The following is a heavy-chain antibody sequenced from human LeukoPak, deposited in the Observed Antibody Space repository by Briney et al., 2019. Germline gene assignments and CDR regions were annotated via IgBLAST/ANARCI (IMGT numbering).Heavy chain of an antibody. CDR2: INPDSGGT. CDR3: ARSDSGKYCHGD. CDR1: GYTFTSYG. Sequence: ASVKVSCKASGYTFTSYGISWVRQTPGQGLEWMGWINPDSGGTNYAQKFQGRVTVTSDTSIRTVYMDMSSLRSDDTAVYYCARSDSGKYCHGDWGQGTPVTVSS. V-gene: IGHV1-2*02. D-gene: IGHD1-26*01. J-gene: IGHJ4*02.